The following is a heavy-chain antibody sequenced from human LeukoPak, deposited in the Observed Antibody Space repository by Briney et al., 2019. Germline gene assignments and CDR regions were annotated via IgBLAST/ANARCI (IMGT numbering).Heavy chain of an antibody. Sequence: GGSLILSCAASGFTFSSYDMHWGRQARGKGLEWVSAIGTAGDPYYPGSVKGRFTISRENAKNSLYLQMNSLRAGDTAVYYCARAPYGDYGLDVWGKGTTVTVSS. J-gene: IGHJ6*04. CDR1: GFTFSSYD. CDR2: IGTAGDP. D-gene: IGHD4-17*01. V-gene: IGHV3-13*05. CDR3: ARAPYGDYGLDV.